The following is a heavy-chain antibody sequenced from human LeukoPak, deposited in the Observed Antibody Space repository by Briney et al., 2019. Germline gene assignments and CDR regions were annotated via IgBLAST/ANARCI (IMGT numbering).Heavy chain of an antibody. CDR2: ISGSGGST. V-gene: IGHV3-23*01. D-gene: IGHD2-8*01. Sequence: GGSLRLSCAASGFTFSSYAMSWVRQAPGKGLEWVSAISGSGGSTYYAGSVKGRFTISRDNSKNTLYLQMNSLRAEDTAVYYCAKVTVYAPYSLDYWGQGTLVTVSS. CDR3: AKVTVYAPYSLDY. J-gene: IGHJ4*02. CDR1: GFTFSSYA.